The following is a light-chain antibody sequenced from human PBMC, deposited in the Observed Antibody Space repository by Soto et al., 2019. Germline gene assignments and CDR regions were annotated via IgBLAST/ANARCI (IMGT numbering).Light chain of an antibody. CDR3: QQYET. Sequence: EIVLTQSPGTLSLSPGERATLSCRASQSVSSSYLAWYQQKPGHAPRLLIYGASSRATGIPDRFSGSGSGTDFTLTISRLEPEDFAVYYCQQYETFGQGTKVDIK. CDR1: QSVSSSY. J-gene: IGKJ1*01. V-gene: IGKV3-20*01. CDR2: GAS.